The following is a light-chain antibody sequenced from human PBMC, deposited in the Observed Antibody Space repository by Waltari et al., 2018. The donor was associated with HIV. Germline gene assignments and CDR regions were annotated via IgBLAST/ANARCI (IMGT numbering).Light chain of an antibody. CDR2: GAS. J-gene: IGKJ1*01. Sequence: VMTQSPATLSVSPGERATLFCRASEIVSSNLAWYAQKPGQAPRLLIYGASTRATGVPPRFSGSGSGTDFTLTISSLQSEDSAVFYCQHYDKSPPWTFGQGTKVEIK. V-gene: IGKV3-15*01. CDR3: QHYDKSPPWT. CDR1: EIVSSN.